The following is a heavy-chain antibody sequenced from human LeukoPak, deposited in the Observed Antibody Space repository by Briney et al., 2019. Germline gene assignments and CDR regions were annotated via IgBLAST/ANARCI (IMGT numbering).Heavy chain of an antibody. CDR2: ISGSGDNT. V-gene: IGHV3-23*01. J-gene: IGHJ4*02. Sequence: GGSLRLSCAASGFTFSSYAMSWVRQAPGKGLEWVSAISGSGDNTDYADSVKGRFTISRDNSKNTLYLQMNSLRAEDTAVYFCAKGYSGSYYSGNDYWGQGTLVSASS. CDR3: AKGYSGSYYSGNDY. D-gene: IGHD2-15*01. CDR1: GFTFSSYA.